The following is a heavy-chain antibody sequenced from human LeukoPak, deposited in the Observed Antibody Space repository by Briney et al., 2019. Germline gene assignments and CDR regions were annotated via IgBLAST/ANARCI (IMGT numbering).Heavy chain of an antibody. CDR3: ARSLVVVAATPATDY. J-gene: IGHJ4*02. CDR2: ISYDGSNK. V-gene: IGHV3-30*04. D-gene: IGHD2-15*01. CDR1: GGTFSSYA. Sequence: SCKASGGTFSSYAMHWVRQAPGKGLEWVAVISYDGSNKYYADSVKGRFTISRDNSKNTLYLQMNSLRAEDTAVYYCARSLVVVAATPATDYWGQGTLVTVSS.